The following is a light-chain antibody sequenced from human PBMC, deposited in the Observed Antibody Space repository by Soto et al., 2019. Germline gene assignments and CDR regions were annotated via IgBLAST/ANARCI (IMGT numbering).Light chain of an antibody. CDR2: GAS. Sequence: IQLTQSPSSLSASVGDRVTITCRASPAIASFLAWYQQKPGTAPKLLIYGASTLQSGVPSRFSGSRSGTDYTLTIASLQPEDFATYYCQQYNSYSVYTFGQGTKVDIK. CDR3: QQYNSYSVYT. V-gene: IGKV1-9*01. J-gene: IGKJ2*01. CDR1: PAIASF.